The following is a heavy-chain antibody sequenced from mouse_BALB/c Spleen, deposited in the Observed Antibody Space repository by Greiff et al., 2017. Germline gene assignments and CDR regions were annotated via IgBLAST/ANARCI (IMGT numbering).Heavy chain of an antibody. V-gene: IGHV5-6-4*01. CDR1: GFTFSSYT. CDR3: TRDGYFRYFDV. CDR2: ISSGGSYT. Sequence: EVQVVESGGGLVKPGGSLKLSCAASGFTFSSYTMSWVRQTPEKRLEWVATISSGGSYTYYPDSVKGRFTISRDNAKNTLYLQMSSLKSEDTAMYYCTRDGYFRYFDVWGAGTTVTVSS. J-gene: IGHJ1*01. D-gene: IGHD2-3*01.